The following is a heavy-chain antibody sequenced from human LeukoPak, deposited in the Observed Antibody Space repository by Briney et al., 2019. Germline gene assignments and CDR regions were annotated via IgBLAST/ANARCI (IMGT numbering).Heavy chain of an antibody. J-gene: IGHJ4*02. CDR3: ARDRYYGSGSYYNA. Sequence: PSETLSLTCAVYGGSFSGYYWSWIRQPPGKGLEWIGEINHSGSTNYNPSLTSRVTMSVDTSKNQFSLKLSSVTAAVTAVYYCARDRYYGSGSYYNAWGQGTLVTVSS. D-gene: IGHD3-10*01. V-gene: IGHV4-34*01. CDR2: INHSGST. CDR1: GGSFSGYY.